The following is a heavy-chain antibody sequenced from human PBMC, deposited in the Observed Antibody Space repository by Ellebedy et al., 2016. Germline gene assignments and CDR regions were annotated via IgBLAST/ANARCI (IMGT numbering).Heavy chain of an antibody. V-gene: IGHV3-66*01. Sequence: GESLKISXAASGFTVSSNYMSWVRQAPGKGLEWVSVIYSGGSTYYADSVKGRFTISRDNSKNTLYLQMNSLRAEDTAVYYCARFKYDILTGYSYFDYWGQGTLVTVSS. J-gene: IGHJ4*02. CDR1: GFTVSSNY. CDR3: ARFKYDILTGYSYFDY. CDR2: IYSGGST. D-gene: IGHD3-9*01.